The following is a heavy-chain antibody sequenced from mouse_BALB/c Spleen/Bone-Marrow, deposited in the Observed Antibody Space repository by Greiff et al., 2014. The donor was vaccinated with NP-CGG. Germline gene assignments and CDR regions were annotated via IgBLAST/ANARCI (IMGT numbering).Heavy chain of an antibody. V-gene: IGHV5-12-1*01. D-gene: IGHD2-2*01. Sequence: VQLKESGGGLVKPGGSLKLSCAASGFAFSGNDMSWVRQIPEKRLEWVAYISSGGGRIYYPDTVKGRFTISRDNAKNTLYLQRNRLKYEDAAMYYCARQRGYAYAMDYWGQGTSVTVSS. J-gene: IGHJ4*01. CDR1: GFAFSGND. CDR3: ARQRGYAYAMDY. CDR2: ISSGGGRI.